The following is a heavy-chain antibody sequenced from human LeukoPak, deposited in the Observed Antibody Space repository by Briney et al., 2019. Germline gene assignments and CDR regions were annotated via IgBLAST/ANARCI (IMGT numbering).Heavy chain of an antibody. J-gene: IGHJ4*02. V-gene: IGHV3-21*01. CDR2: ISSSSSYI. Sequence: GGSLRLSCAASGFTFSSYSMTWVRQAPGKGLEWVSSISSSSSYIYYADSVKGRFTISRDNAKNSLYLQMNSLRAEDTAVYYCARDYSLTTFDYWGQGTLVTVSP. CDR3: ARDYSLTTFDY. CDR1: GFTFSSYS. D-gene: IGHD2/OR15-2a*01.